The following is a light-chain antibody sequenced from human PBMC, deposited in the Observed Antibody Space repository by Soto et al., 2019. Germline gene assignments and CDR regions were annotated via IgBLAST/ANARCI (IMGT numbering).Light chain of an antibody. CDR2: DDR. CDR1: NIAAKS. Sequence: SSELTQPPSVSVAPGQTARITCGGTNIAAKSVHWYQQKPGQAPVLVVYDDRDRPSGVPERFSGSNSGNTATLTISRVEAGDAADFWCQVWDSSSDQPVFGGGTKVTVL. V-gene: IGLV3-21*02. CDR3: QVWDSSSDQPV. J-gene: IGLJ2*01.